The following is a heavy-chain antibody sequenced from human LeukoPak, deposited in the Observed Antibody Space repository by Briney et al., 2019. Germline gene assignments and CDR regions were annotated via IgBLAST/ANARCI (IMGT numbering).Heavy chain of an antibody. Sequence: GGSLRLSCAAPGFTFGTSWMDWVRQAPGKGLEWVANIKGDGSETNYGDSAKGRFTISRDNPKNSLYLQMDSLRVEDTAIYYCAKPLDYWGQGTLVTVSS. V-gene: IGHV3-7*01. CDR1: GFTFGTSW. CDR3: AKPLDY. CDR2: IKGDGSET. J-gene: IGHJ4*02.